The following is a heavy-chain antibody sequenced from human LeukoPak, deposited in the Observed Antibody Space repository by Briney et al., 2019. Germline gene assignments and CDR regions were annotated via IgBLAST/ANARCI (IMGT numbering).Heavy chain of an antibody. D-gene: IGHD6-13*01. J-gene: IGHJ4*02. CDR3: ARAVNHGGIATAPAADY. CDR1: GYSISSGYY. Sequence: SETLSLTCTVSGYSISSGYYWGWIRQPPGKGLEWIGSIYHSGSTYFNPSLKSRVTISVDTSKNQFSLKLSSVTAADTAVYYCARAVNHGGIATAPAADYWGQGTLVTVSS. V-gene: IGHV4-38-2*02. CDR2: IYHSGST.